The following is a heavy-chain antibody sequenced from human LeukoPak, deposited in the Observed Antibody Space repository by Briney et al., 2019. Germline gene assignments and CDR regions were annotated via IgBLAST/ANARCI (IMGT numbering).Heavy chain of an antibody. CDR2: MNPNSGNT. CDR3: ARNDYGGHDAFDI. V-gene: IGHV1-8*01. D-gene: IGHD4-17*01. Sequence: GASVKVSCKASGYTFTSYDINWVRQAAGQGLEWVGWMNPNSGNTGCAPKFQGRVTMTRSTSINTAYMELSSLRSEDTAVYYCARNDYGGHDAFDIWGQGTMVVVSS. J-gene: IGHJ3*02. CDR1: GYTFTSYD.